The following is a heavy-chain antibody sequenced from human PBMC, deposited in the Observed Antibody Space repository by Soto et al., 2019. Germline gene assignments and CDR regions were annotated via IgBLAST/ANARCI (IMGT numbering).Heavy chain of an antibody. CDR1: GGSIRSNNW. J-gene: IGHJ4*02. D-gene: IGHD1-26*01. CDR3: ARVFSGSYSDY. CDR2: IFHSGST. Sequence: QVQLQESGPGLVKPSGTLSLTCAVSGGSIRSNNWWSWVRQPPGKGLECIGEIFHSGSTNYNPSLKTRVTIAVDKSKNQCSLKLSSVTAADTAVYYCARVFSGSYSDYWGQGTLVTVSS. V-gene: IGHV4-4*02.